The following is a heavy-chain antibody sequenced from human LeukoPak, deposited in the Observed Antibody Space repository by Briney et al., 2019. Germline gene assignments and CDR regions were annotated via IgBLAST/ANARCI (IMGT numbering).Heavy chain of an antibody. CDR3: ARETPNYSSSWYTDY. D-gene: IGHD6-13*01. J-gene: IGHJ4*02. Sequence: PGGSLRLSCAASGFTFSSYSMNWVRQAPGKGLEWVSSISSSSSYIYYADSVKGRFTISRDNAKNSLYLQMNSLRAEDTAVYYCARETPNYSSSWYTDYWGQGTLVTVSS. V-gene: IGHV3-21*01. CDR1: GFTFSSYS. CDR2: ISSSSSYI.